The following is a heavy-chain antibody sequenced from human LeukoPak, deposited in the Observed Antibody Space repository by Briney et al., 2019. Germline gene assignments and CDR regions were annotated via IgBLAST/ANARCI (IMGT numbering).Heavy chain of an antibody. CDR2: ISSSSSYI. V-gene: IGHV3-21*04. CDR1: GFTFSSYS. Sequence: GGSLRLSCAASGFTFSSYSMNWVRQAPGKGLEWVSSISSSSSYIYYADSVKGRFTISRDNAKNSLYLQMNSLRAEDMALYYCARAAGLKNFDYWGQGTLVTVSS. J-gene: IGHJ4*02. D-gene: IGHD6-13*01. CDR3: ARAAGLKNFDY.